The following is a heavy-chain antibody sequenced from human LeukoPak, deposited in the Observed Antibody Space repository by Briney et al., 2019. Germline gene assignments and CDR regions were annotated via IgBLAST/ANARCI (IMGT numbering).Heavy chain of an antibody. V-gene: IGHV3-23*01. CDR3: ASLHQGPLGS. CDR2: ISGSGDST. Sequence: GGSLRLSCAASAFTFSSYGMSWVRPAPGKGLEWVSDISGSGDSTNYADSVKGRFTISRDNSKNTLYLQMNSLRAEDTAVYYCASLHQGPLGSWGQGTLVIVSS. J-gene: IGHJ5*02. CDR1: AFTFSSYG. D-gene: IGHD7-27*01.